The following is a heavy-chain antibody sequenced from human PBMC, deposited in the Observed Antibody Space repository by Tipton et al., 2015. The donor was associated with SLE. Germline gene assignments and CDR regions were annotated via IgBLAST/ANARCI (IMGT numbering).Heavy chain of an antibody. D-gene: IGHD2-21*02. J-gene: IGHJ6*02. CDR1: GFTVSSNY. V-gene: IGHV3-53*05. Sequence: LSLTCAASGFTVSSNYMSWVRQAPGKGLEWVSVIYSGGSTYYADSVKGRFTISSDNSKNTLYLQKNSLGAEDTAVYYWATGGYCGGGCPDVWGQGTTVTVSS. CDR2: IYSGGST. CDR3: ATGGYCGGGCPDV.